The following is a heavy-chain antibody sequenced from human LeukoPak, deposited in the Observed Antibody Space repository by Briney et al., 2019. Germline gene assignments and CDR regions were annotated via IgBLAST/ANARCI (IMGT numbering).Heavy chain of an antibody. J-gene: IGHJ6*03. Sequence: GGSLRLSCAASGFTFSSYEMNWVRQAPGKGLEWLSHISSSGSTKYYANSVKGRFTIPRDNAKNSVYLQMNSLTAEDTGLYYCARAITELGFTYYYYYYMDVWGKGTTVTISS. CDR1: GFTFSSYE. D-gene: IGHD3-10*01. CDR2: ISSSGSTK. CDR3: ARAITELGFTYYYYYYMDV. V-gene: IGHV3-48*03.